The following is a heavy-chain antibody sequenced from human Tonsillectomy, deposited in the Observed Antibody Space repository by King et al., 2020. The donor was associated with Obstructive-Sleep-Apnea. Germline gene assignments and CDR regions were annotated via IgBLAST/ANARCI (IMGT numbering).Heavy chain of an antibody. Sequence: VQLQESGPGLVKPSETLSLTCTVSGGSISSYYWSWIRQPPGKGLEWIGYIYYSGSTNYTPSLKSRFTISVDTSKNQFSLQLCAVTAADTAVYYCARTYYDFWSGSYGMDFWGQGTTVTVSS. CDR2: IYYSGST. CDR1: GGSISSYY. CDR3: ARTYYDFWSGSYGMDF. V-gene: IGHV4-59*01. D-gene: IGHD3-3*01. J-gene: IGHJ6*02.